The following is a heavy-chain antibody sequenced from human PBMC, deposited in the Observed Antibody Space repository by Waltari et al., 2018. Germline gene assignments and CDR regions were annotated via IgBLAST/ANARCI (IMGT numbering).Heavy chain of an antibody. CDR2: INRDGSN. D-gene: IGHD3-10*01. Sequence: QVQLQESGPGLVKPSQTLSLTCHVSGGSLSSPRYFWSWIRQPAGKGLEWIGQINRDGSNIYNPSLKSRVAMSVDTLKSQISLRLTSVTAADAAVYYCARVGDYHGSGRFGLDVWGQGTRVTVSS. CDR3: ARVGDYHGSGRFGLDV. J-gene: IGHJ6*02. CDR1: GGSLSSPRYF. V-gene: IGHV4-61*02.